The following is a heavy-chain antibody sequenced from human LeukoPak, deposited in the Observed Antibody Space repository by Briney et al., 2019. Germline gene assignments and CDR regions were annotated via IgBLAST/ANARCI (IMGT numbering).Heavy chain of an antibody. D-gene: IGHD1-26*01. CDR1: GYSISSGYY. V-gene: IGHV4-38-2*02. Sequence: SETLSLTCTVSGYSISSGYYWGWIRQPPGKGLEWIGSIYHSGSTYYNPSLKSRVTISVDTSKNQFSLKLSSVTAADTAVYYCARAEWELLPPDYWGQGTLVTVSS. J-gene: IGHJ4*02. CDR3: ARAEWELLPPDY. CDR2: IYHSGST.